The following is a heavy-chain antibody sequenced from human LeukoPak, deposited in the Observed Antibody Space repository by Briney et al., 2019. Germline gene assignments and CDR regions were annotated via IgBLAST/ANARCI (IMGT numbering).Heavy chain of an antibody. D-gene: IGHD3-10*01. CDR3: AKEGLLWFGGLLLPSNFDY. CDR1: GFTFSSYA. Sequence: GGSLRLSCAASGFTFSSYAMSWVRQAPGKGLEWVSAISGSGGSTYYADSVKGRFTISRDNSKNTLYLQMNSLRAEDTAVYYCAKEGLLWFGGLLLPSNFDYWGQGTLVTVSS. J-gene: IGHJ4*02. CDR2: ISGSGGST. V-gene: IGHV3-23*01.